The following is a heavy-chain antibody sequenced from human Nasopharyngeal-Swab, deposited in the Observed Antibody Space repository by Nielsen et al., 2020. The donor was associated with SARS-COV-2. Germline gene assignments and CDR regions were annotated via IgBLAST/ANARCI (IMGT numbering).Heavy chain of an antibody. V-gene: IGHV4-38-2*01. CDR3: ARHAAGEYQLTYYFDY. Sequence: SETLSLTCAVSGYSISSGYSWGWIRQPPGKGLEWIGSIYHSGSTYYNPSLKSRVTISVDTSKNQFSLKLSSVTAADTAVYYCARHAAGEYQLTYYFDYWGQGTLVTVSS. CDR1: GYSISSGYS. D-gene: IGHD2-2*01. CDR2: IYHSGST. J-gene: IGHJ4*02.